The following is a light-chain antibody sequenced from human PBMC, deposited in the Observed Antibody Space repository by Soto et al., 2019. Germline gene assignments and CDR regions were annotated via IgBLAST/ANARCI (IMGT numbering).Light chain of an antibody. J-gene: IGKJ5*01. Sequence: EIVLTQSPGTLSLSSGERATLSCRASQSVNSNYLTWYQQKPGLTPRLLIYGASNRATGIPARFSGSGSGTDFTLTISSLEPEDFAVYYCQQRSNWPPITFGQGTRLEIK. CDR2: GAS. V-gene: IGKV3-11*01. CDR3: QQRSNWPPIT. CDR1: QSVNSNY.